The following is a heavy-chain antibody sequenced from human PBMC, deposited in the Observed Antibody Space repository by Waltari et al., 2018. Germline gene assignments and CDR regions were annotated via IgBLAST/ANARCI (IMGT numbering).Heavy chain of an antibody. J-gene: IGHJ4*02. CDR1: GGSISSSSYY. Sequence: QLQLQESGPGLVKPSETLSLTCTVSGGSISSSSYYWGWIRQPPGKGLEWIGSIYYSGSTYYNPSLKGRVTISVDTSKNQFSLKLSSVTAADTAVYYCARHTVATITCPFDYWGQGTLVTVSS. V-gene: IGHV4-39*01. CDR2: IYYSGST. CDR3: ARHTVATITCPFDY. D-gene: IGHD5-12*01.